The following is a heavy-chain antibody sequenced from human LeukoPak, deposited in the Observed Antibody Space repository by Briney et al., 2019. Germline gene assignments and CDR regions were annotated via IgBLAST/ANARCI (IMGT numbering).Heavy chain of an antibody. CDR1: GFTVSSNY. CDR3: ARGPPYYYGSPAYYFDY. CDR2: IYSGGST. D-gene: IGHD3-10*01. V-gene: IGHV3-53*01. J-gene: IGHJ4*02. Sequence: GGSLRLSCAASGFTVSSNYMSWVRQAPGKGLEWVSVIYSGGSTYYADSVKGRFTISRDNSKNTLYLQMSSLRAEDTAVYYCARGPPYYYGSPAYYFDYWGQGTLVTVSS.